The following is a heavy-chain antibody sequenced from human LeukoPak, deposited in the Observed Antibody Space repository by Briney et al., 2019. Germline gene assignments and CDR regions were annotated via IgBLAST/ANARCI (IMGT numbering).Heavy chain of an antibody. D-gene: IGHD5-18*01. CDR1: GFTFNSFF. V-gene: IGHV3-7*01. CDR2: ISQDGSGT. J-gene: IGHJ4*02. CDR3: ARVGRYSYAHNS. Sequence: GGSLRLSCAASGFTFNSFFLNWVRLTPGRELEWVACISQDGSGTFYMDSVRGRFTISRDNTKNSLYLQMNSLRAEDTAVYFCARVGRYSYAHNSWGQGTLVTVSS.